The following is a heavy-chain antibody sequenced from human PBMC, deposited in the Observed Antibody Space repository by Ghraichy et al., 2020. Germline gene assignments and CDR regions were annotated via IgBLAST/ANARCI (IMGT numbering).Heavy chain of an antibody. Sequence: GGSLRLSCAASGFTFSSYAMTWLRQAPGKGPEWVSAIRGNGGKTYYADSVKGRFTISRDNSKNTLYLQMNSLRAEDTAIYYCAKGTPTEYYLDYWGQGTLVTVSS. D-gene: IGHD4-11*01. CDR2: IRGNGGKT. CDR3: AKGTPTEYYLDY. CDR1: GFTFSSYA. J-gene: IGHJ4*02. V-gene: IGHV3-23*01.